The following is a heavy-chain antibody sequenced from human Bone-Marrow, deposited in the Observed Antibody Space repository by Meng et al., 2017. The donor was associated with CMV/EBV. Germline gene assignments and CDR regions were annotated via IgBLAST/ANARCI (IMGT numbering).Heavy chain of an antibody. CDR3: ARGAAYSSSLNWFDP. V-gene: IGHV4-34*01. CDR1: GGSFSGYY. D-gene: IGHD6-13*01. J-gene: IGHJ5*02. Sequence: GSLRLSCAVYGGSFSGYYWSWIRQPPGKGLEWIGEINHSGSTNYNPSLKSRVTISVDTSKNQFSLKLSSVTAADTAVYYCARGAAYSSSLNWFDPWGQGTLVTVSS. CDR2: INHSGST.